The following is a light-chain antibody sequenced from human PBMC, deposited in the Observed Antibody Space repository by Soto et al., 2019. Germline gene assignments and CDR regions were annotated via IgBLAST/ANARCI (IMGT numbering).Light chain of an antibody. CDR2: GAS. Sequence: IGLSQSPGTLSLSTGKRATLSCRAGQSISSSYLAWYQQRPGQAPKLLIYGASSRATGIPDRFSGSGSGTEFTLTISRLEPEDFAVYYCQQYGSSSWTFGQGTKVDI. J-gene: IGKJ1*01. CDR3: QQYGSSSWT. V-gene: IGKV3-20*01. CDR1: QSISSSY.